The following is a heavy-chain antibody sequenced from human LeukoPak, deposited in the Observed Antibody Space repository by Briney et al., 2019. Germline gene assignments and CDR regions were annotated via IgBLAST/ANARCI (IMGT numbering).Heavy chain of an antibody. CDR3: AGIVAKSF. D-gene: IGHD5-12*01. CDR1: GFTFSSYW. V-gene: IGHV3-74*01. Sequence: GGSLRLACAASGFTFSSYWVHWVRQAPGKGLGWVSRINSDGSSTSYADCVNGRFTIARDNAKKPRCLEMNSLRAEDTAVSYCAGIVAKSFWGQGTLVTVSS. CDR2: INSDGSST. J-gene: IGHJ4*02.